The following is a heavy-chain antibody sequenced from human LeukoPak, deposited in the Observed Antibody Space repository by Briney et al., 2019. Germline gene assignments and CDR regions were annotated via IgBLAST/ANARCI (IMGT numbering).Heavy chain of an antibody. Sequence: RAGGSLRLSCAASGFTFSSYAMSWVRQAPGKGLEGVSAISGSGGSTYYADSVKGRFTISRDNSKNTLYLQMNSLRAEDTAVYYCAQQTGAPSGWYLDYWGQGTLVTVSS. CDR3: AQQTGAPSGWYLDY. J-gene: IGHJ4*02. V-gene: IGHV3-23*01. CDR2: ISGSGGST. CDR1: GFTFSSYA. D-gene: IGHD6-19*01.